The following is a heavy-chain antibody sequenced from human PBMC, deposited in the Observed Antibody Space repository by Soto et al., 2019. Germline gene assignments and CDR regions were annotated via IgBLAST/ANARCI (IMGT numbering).Heavy chain of an antibody. CDR2: IYYSGST. V-gene: IGHV4-31*03. J-gene: IGHJ4*02. D-gene: IGHD2-2*02. CDR1: GGSISSGGYY. Sequence: PSETLSLTCTVSGGSISSGGYYWSWIRQHPGKGLEWIGYIYYSGSTYYNPSLKSRVTIPVDTSKNQFFLKLSSVTAADTAVYYCARVGQGXCSSTSCYSRGSRNFDYWGQGTLVTVSS. CDR3: ARVGQGXCSSTSCYSRGSRNFDY.